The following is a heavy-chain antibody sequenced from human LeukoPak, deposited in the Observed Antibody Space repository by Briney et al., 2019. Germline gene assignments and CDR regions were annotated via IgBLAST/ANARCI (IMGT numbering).Heavy chain of an antibody. CDR1: GLTFIRYG. J-gene: IGHJ3*02. V-gene: IGHV3-30*18. Sequence: GGSLRLSCAASGLTFIRYGMHWVRQAPGKGLEWVAAISYDGTNKYYADSVKGRSTISRDNSKNTLSLQMNSLRAEDTAVYYCAKDSSNWIPDAFDIWGQGTMVTVSS. CDR3: AKDSSNWIPDAFDI. D-gene: IGHD1-1*01. CDR2: ISYDGTNK.